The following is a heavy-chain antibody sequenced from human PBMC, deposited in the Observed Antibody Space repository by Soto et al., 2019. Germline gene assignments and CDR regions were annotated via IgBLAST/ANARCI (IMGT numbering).Heavy chain of an antibody. CDR2: MYSGGTT. J-gene: IGHJ4*02. Sequence: EVHLVESGGGLVQPGGSLRLSCAASGLTVSSKYMSWVRQAPGKGLEWVSLMYSGGTTSYADSVKGRFTISRDSSKNTLYLQMNSLRAEDTAVYYCAARGGSSFDYWGQGTLVTVSS. CDR3: AARGGSSFDY. CDR1: GLTVSSKY. V-gene: IGHV3-66*01. D-gene: IGHD1-26*01.